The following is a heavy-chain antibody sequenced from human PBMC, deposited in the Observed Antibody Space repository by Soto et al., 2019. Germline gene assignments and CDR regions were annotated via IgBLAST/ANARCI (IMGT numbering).Heavy chain of an antibody. D-gene: IGHD6-13*01. CDR2: IKQDGSEK. Sequence: GGSLRLSWASSGVTFSSYGRHLVRQAPGKGLEWVANIKQDGSEKYYVDSVKGRFTISRDNAKISLYLQMNSLRAEDTAVYYCAKENGYSSSWFEFDYWGQGTLVTVSS. J-gene: IGHJ4*02. V-gene: IGHV3-7*03. CDR1: GVTFSSYG. CDR3: AKENGYSSSWFEFDY.